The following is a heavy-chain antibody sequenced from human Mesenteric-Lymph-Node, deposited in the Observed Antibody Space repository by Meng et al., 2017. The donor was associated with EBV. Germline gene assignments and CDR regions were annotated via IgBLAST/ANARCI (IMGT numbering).Heavy chain of an antibody. CDR2: INAGNGNT. CDR3: ARGASTSWPVDY. J-gene: IGHJ4*01. Sequence: VHVVQSGAEVKKPGASGKVSCKASGYTFTSYAMHWLRQAPGQRLEWMGWINAGNGNTKYSEKFQGRVTITRDTFASTAYMELSSLRSEDTAVYYCARGASTSWPVDYWGHGTLVTVSS. V-gene: IGHV1-3*01. D-gene: IGHD6-19*01. CDR1: GYTFTSYA.